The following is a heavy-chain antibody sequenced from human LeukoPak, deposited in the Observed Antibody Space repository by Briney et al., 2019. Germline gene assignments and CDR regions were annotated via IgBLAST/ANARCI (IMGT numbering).Heavy chain of an antibody. D-gene: IGHD3-10*01. CDR3: AGYYYGTENYHNHPNFGY. CDR2: INHSGST. CDR1: GGSFSTYY. V-gene: IGHV4-34*01. J-gene: IGHJ4*02. Sequence: SETLSLTCAVYGGSFSTYYWSWIRQPPGKGLEWIGEINHSGSTTYNPSLESRVTISIDTSKNQFSLKLSSVTAADTAVYYCAGYYYGTENYHNHPNFGYWGQGTLVTVSS.